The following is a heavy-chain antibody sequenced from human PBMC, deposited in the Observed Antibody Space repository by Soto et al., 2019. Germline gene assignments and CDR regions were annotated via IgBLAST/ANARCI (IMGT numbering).Heavy chain of an antibody. Sequence: EVQLVESGGGLVQPGGSLRLSCAASGFRFSAYWIHWVRQVPGKGLFWVSHVNGEGSSTTYADSVKGRFTISRDNAKNTVYLQMSSLKGDDTAVYYCTRDSARTFDYWGQGTMVIVSS. CDR2: VNGEGSST. D-gene: IGHD3-10*01. CDR1: GFRFSAYW. J-gene: IGHJ4*02. CDR3: TRDSARTFDY. V-gene: IGHV3-74*02.